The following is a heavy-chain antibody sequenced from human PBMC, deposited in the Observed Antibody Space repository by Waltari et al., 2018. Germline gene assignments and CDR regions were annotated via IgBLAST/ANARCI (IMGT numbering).Heavy chain of an antibody. Sequence: EVQLVESGGGLVQPGGSLRLSCSASGFTFSSYAIHWVRQTPGKGLQNVSTVRYNGAYKYYADSVKGRFTIARDNAKNTLYLQMSSLRVEDTAVYYCAREQYGQPFDYWGQGTLVTVSS. CDR3: AREQYGQPFDY. CDR2: VRYNGAYK. J-gene: IGHJ4*02. V-gene: IGHV3-64D*06. D-gene: IGHD2-2*01. CDR1: GFTFSSYA.